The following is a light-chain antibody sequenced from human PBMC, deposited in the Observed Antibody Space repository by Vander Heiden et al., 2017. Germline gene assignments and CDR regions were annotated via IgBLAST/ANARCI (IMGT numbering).Light chain of an antibody. V-gene: IGLV2-14*01. Sequence: QSALTQPASVSGSPGQSTTISCTGTSSDVGAYNYVSWYRQHHGKAPKLIIFDVINRPSGVSNRFSGSKSGNTASLTISRLQAEDEGDYYCSSYTSSSTVVFGGGTKLTVL. CDR1: SSDVGAYNY. CDR2: DVI. J-gene: IGLJ2*01. CDR3: SSYTSSSTVV.